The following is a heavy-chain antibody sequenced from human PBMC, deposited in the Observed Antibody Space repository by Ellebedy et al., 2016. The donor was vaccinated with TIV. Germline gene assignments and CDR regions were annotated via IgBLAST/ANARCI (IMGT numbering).Heavy chain of an antibody. CDR1: GFNFITYW. J-gene: IGHJ3*01. D-gene: IGHD5-12*01. Sequence: GESLKISCAASGFNFITYWMTWVRQAPGKGLECVANIKQAGVEKYYVDSVKGRFTISRDNGKKSLYLQMNSLRSEDTAVYYCARPGVVALDVWGPGTSVTVSS. CDR3: ARPGVVALDV. CDR2: IKQAGVEK. V-gene: IGHV3-7*03.